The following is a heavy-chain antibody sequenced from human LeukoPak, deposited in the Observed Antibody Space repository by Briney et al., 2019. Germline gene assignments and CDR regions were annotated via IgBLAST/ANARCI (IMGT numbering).Heavy chain of an antibody. CDR1: GFTFSSYA. CDR3: ASAMTWIQLWLVDY. CDR2: ISYDGSNK. J-gene: IGHJ4*02. D-gene: IGHD5-18*01. Sequence: HPGGSLRLSCAASGFTFSSYAMHWVRQAPGKGLEWVAVISYDGSNKYYADSVKGRFTISRDNSKNTLYLQMNSLRAEDTAVYYCASAMTWIQLWLVDYWGQGTLVTVSS. V-gene: IGHV3-30*04.